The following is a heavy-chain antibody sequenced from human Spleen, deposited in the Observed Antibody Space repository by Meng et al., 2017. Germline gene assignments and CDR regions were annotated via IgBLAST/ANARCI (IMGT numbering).Heavy chain of an antibody. J-gene: IGHJ4*02. V-gene: IGHV3-7*01. D-gene: IGHD4-17*01. CDR1: GFIFSNFW. CDR3: ARDPNHGDPGVRDF. CDR2: INLDGSDK. Sequence: GESLKISCAASGFIFSNFWMSWVRQAPGKGLEWVANINLDGSDKAYADSVKGRFTISRDNSQNSLYLQINSLRAEDTAVYYCARDPNHGDPGVRDFWGQGTLVTVSS.